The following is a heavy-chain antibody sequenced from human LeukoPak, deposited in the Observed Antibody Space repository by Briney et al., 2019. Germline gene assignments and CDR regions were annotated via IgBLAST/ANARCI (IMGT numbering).Heavy chain of an antibody. CDR3: ARDRRIVVVPAATRHDAFDI. Sequence: GGSLRLSCAASGFTFSDYYMTWIRQAPGKGLEWVSYISSSGSTIYYADSVKGRFTISRDNAKNSLYLQMNSLRAEDTAVYYCARDRRIVVVPAATRHDAFDIWGQGTMVTVSS. J-gene: IGHJ3*02. CDR2: ISSSGSTI. CDR1: GFTFSDYY. V-gene: IGHV3-11*01. D-gene: IGHD2-2*01.